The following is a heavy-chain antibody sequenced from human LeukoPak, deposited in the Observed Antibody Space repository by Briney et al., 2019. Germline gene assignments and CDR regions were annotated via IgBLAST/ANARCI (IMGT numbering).Heavy chain of an antibody. CDR1: GFTFSSYA. J-gene: IGHJ4*02. Sequence: GRSLRLSCAASGFTFSSYAMHWVRQAPGKGREGVAVISYDGSNKYYADSVKGRFTISRDNSKNTLYLQMNSLRAEDTAVYYCARGNYGEALGYWGQGTLVTVSS. CDR2: ISYDGSNK. D-gene: IGHD4-17*01. V-gene: IGHV3-30-3*01. CDR3: ARGNYGEALGY.